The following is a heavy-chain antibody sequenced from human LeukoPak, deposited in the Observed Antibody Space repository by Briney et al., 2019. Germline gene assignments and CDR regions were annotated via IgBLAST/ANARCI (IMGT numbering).Heavy chain of an antibody. D-gene: IGHD3-22*01. Sequence: GASVKVSCKASGYTFTGYYMHWVRQAPGQGLEWMGWINPNSGGTNYAQKFQGRVTMTRDTSISTAYMELSRLRSDDTAVYYCARDTYYYDSSGYREGSYFGYWGQGTLVTVSS. CDR1: GYTFTGYY. J-gene: IGHJ4*02. CDR2: INPNSGGT. V-gene: IGHV1-2*02. CDR3: ARDTYYYDSSGYREGSYFGY.